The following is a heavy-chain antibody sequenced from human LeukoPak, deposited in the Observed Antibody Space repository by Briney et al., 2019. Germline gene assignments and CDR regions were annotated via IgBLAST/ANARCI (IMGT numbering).Heavy chain of an antibody. CDR2: ISSRSTNI. J-gene: IGHJ6*03. V-gene: IGHV3-21*01. CDR1: GFTFSRYS. D-gene: IGHD6-19*01. Sequence: GGSLRLSCAGSGFTFSRYSMNWFRQTPGKGLERVSSISSRSTNIFYADSVKGRFTISRDNAKNSLYLQMNSLGAEDTAVYYCARDAQWLVPEGYFYYMDVWGKGTTVTVSS. CDR3: ARDAQWLVPEGYFYYMDV.